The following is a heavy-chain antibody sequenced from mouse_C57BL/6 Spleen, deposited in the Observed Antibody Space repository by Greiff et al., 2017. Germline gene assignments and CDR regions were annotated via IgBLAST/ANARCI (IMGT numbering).Heavy chain of an antibody. Sequence: VKLMESGPELVKPGASVKISCKASGYAFSSSWMNWVKQRPGTGLEWIGRIYPGDGDTNYNGKFKGKATLTADKSSSTAYMQLSSLTSEDSAVYFCAPYYYGSSYGFAYWGQGTLVTVSA. D-gene: IGHD1-1*01. J-gene: IGHJ3*01. CDR3: APYYYGSSYGFAY. CDR1: GYAFSSSW. V-gene: IGHV1-82*01. CDR2: IYPGDGDT.